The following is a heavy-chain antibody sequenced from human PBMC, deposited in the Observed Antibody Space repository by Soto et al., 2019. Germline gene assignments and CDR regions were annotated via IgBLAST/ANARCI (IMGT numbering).Heavy chain of an antibody. CDR2: LYYGRSA. V-gene: IGHV4-59*01. J-gene: IGHJ4*02. CDR3: ALRSMAVVPEY. D-gene: IGHD3-22*01. CDR1: GDSISSYY. Sequence: QVQLQESGPGLVKPSETLSLTCAVSGDSISSYYCMWIRQPPGKGLESIGYLYYGRSANYNPSLTSRVTLSVDTSTNQCSLTLGSMTAADTAGYYCALRSMAVVPEYWGQGTLVTVSS.